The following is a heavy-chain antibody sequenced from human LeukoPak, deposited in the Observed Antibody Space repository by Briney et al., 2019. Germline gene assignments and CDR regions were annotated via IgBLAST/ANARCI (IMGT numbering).Heavy chain of an antibody. V-gene: IGHV5-51*01. CDR2: IYPGYSDT. CDR3: ARHEEGGYSYGLGDY. Sequence: PGESLKISCKGSGYTFTSYWIGWVRQMPGKGLEWMGIIYPGYSDTRYSPSFQGQVTISADKSISTAYLQWSSLKASDTAVYYCARHEEGGYSYGLGDYWGQGTLVTVSS. J-gene: IGHJ4*02. D-gene: IGHD5-18*01. CDR1: GYTFTSYW.